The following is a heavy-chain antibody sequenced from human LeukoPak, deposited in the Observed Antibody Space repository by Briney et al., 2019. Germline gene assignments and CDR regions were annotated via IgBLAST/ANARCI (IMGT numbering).Heavy chain of an antibody. CDR3: AKDVRAGYPDAFDI. CDR1: XXXXXSXA. Sequence: PGGSXRXSXXAXXXXXXSXAXSWVRQAPGKGLEWVSAISGSGGSTYYADSVKGRFTISRDNSKNTLYLQMNSLRAEDTAVYYCAKDVRAGYPDAFDIWGQGTMVTVSS. D-gene: IGHD3-10*02. J-gene: IGHJ3*02. CDR2: ISGSGGST. V-gene: IGHV3-23*01.